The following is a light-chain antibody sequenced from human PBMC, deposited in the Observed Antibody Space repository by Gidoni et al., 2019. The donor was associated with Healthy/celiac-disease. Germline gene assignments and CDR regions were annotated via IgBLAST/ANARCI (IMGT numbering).Light chain of an antibody. J-gene: IGKJ2*01. CDR2: WAS. CDR3: QQYYSTPHT. Sequence: IVMTHPPDSLPVPLGERSTTNCKSSQSVLYSSNNNNYLAWYQQKPGQPPKLLIYWASTRESGVPDRFSGSGSGTDFTLTISSLQAEDVAVYYCQQYYSTPHTFGQGTKLEIK. CDR1: QSVLYSSNNNNY. V-gene: IGKV4-1*01.